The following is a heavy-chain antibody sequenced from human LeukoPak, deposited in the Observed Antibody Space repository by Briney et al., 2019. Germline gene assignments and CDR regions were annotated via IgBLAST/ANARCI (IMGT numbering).Heavy chain of an antibody. CDR3: ATDSMRVVPAARALDI. CDR2: IYTSGST. CDR1: GGSISSYY. V-gene: IGHV4-4*07. Sequence: SETLSLTCTVSGGSISSYYWSWIRQPAGKGLEWIGRIYTSGSTNYNPSLKSRVTISVDRSKNQFSLKLSSVTAADTAVYYCATDSMRVVPAARALDIWGQGTMVTVSS. J-gene: IGHJ3*02. D-gene: IGHD2-2*01.